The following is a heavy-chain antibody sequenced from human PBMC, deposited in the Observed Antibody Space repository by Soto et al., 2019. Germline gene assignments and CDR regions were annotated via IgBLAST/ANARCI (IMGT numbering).Heavy chain of an antibody. CDR3: ARSRGIDY. CDR1: GGTFSSYA. V-gene: IGHV1-69*01. Sequence: QVQLVQSGAEVKKPGSSVKVSCKASGGTFSSYAISWVRQAPGQGLEWMGGLIPIFGRANYAQKFQGRGTIAAIESRSTGNIEMSRLRSDDTVVYYFARSRGIDYWGQGTLVTVSS. D-gene: IGHD3-10*01. J-gene: IGHJ4*02. CDR2: LIPIFGRA.